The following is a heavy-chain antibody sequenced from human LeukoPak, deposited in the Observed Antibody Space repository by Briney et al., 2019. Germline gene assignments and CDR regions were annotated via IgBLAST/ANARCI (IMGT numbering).Heavy chain of an antibody. CDR2: IIPIFGTA. D-gene: IGHD3-9*01. J-gene: IGHJ5*02. Sequence: SVKVSCKASGGTFISYAISWVRQAPGQGLEGMGGIIPIFGTANYAQKFQGRVTITSDESTSTAYMELSSLRSEDTAVYYCERDKPSVNPLRYFDWSTNNWFDPWGQGTLVTVSS. CDR3: ERDKPSVNPLRYFDWSTNNWFDP. V-gene: IGHV1-69*13. CDR1: GGTFISYA.